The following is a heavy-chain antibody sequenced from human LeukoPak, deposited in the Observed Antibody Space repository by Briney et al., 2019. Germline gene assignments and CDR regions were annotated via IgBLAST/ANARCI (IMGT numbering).Heavy chain of an antibody. CDR2: INSDGSST. CDR1: GFTFSSYG. Sequence: GGSLRLSCAASGFTFSSYGMHWVRQAPGKGLEWVSRINSDGSSTTYADSVKGRFTISRDNAKNTLYLQMNSLRADDTAVYYCAKVTAVASTGALDYWGQGTLVTVSS. V-gene: IGHV3-74*01. J-gene: IGHJ4*02. D-gene: IGHD6-19*01. CDR3: AKVTAVASTGALDY.